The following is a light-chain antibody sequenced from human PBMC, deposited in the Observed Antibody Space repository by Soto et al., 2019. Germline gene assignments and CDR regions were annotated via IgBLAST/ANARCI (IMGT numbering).Light chain of an antibody. CDR2: WAS. Sequence: DIVMTQSPDSLAVSLGERATMNCKSSQSVLYSSNNKSYLAWYQQKAGQPPRLLIYWASTRESGVPDRFSGSGSGTDFTLTISSPQAEDVAVYYCQQYYTIPRTFGQGTKVELK. V-gene: IGKV4-1*01. CDR3: QQYYTIPRT. CDR1: QSVLYSSNNKSY. J-gene: IGKJ1*01.